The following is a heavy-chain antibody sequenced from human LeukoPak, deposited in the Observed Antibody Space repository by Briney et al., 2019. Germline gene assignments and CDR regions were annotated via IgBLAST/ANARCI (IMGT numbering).Heavy chain of an antibody. CDR2: IYYSGST. D-gene: IGHD3-3*01. Sequence: SETLSLTCTVSGGSISRYYWNWIRQPPGKGLEWIGYIYYSGSTNYNPSLKSRVTISVDTSKNQFSLKLSSVTAADTAVYYCARSTIYDFWSGSFDYWGQGTLVPVSS. CDR1: GGSISRYY. CDR3: ARSTIYDFWSGSFDY. J-gene: IGHJ4*02. V-gene: IGHV4-59*01.